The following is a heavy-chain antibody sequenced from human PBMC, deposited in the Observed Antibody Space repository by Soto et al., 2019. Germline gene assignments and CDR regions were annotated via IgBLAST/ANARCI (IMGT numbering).Heavy chain of an antibody. CDR3: AKDPIGDWFDS. CDR1: GVTFSQYA. V-gene: IGHV3-23*01. CDR2: IFAGCGST. D-gene: IGHD3-16*01. Sequence: RSLRPSCAPSGVTFSQYAMFWGRQAPGKGLEWVSTIFAGCGSTYYADSVKGRFTISRENSKNILFLQMDSLRAEDTAVYFCAKDPIGDWFDSWGQGTLVTVSS. J-gene: IGHJ5*01.